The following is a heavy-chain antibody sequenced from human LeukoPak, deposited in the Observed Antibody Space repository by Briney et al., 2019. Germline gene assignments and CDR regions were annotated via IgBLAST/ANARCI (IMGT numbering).Heavy chain of an antibody. Sequence: GGSLRLSCAASGSTVSSNYMSWVRQAPGKGLEWVSVIYSGGSTYYADSVKGRFTISRDNSKNTLYLQMNSLRAEDTAVYYCANMVRGVMGGDYWGQGTLVTVSS. J-gene: IGHJ4*02. CDR3: ANMVRGVMGGDY. V-gene: IGHV3-53*01. CDR2: IYSGGST. D-gene: IGHD3-10*01. CDR1: GSTVSSNY.